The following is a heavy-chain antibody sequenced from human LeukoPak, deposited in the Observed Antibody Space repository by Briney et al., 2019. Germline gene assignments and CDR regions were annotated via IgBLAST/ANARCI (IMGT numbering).Heavy chain of an antibody. CDR2: IFYSGST. Sequence: SETLSLTCTVSGGSISSYYWSWIRQPPGKGLEWIGYIFYSGSTNYNPSLKSRVTISVDTSKNQFSLKLSSVTAADTAVYYCARRYYDFWSGYGFDPWGQGTLVTVSS. CDR3: ARRYYDFWSGYGFDP. J-gene: IGHJ5*02. V-gene: IGHV4-59*08. CDR1: GGSISSYY. D-gene: IGHD3-3*01.